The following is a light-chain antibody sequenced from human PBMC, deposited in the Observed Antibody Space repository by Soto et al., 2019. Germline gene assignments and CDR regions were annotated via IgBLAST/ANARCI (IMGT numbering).Light chain of an antibody. Sequence: EIVMTQSPATLSVSPGEIATVSCRASQSINSKLAWYQQKPGQTPRLLIYDASNRATGIPARFSGSGSGTDFTLTISSLEPEDFAVYYCQQRSNWPPITFGQGTRLEIK. CDR3: QQRSNWPPIT. CDR1: QSINSK. V-gene: IGKV3-11*01. CDR2: DAS. J-gene: IGKJ5*01.